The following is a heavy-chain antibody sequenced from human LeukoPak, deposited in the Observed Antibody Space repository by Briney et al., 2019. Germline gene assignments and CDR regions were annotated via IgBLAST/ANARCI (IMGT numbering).Heavy chain of an antibody. CDR2: IYPGDSDT. D-gene: IGHD6-13*01. CDR1: GYSFTSYW. V-gene: IGHV5-51*01. Sequence: GESLKISCRGSGYSFTSYWIGWVRQMPGKGLEWMGIIYPGDSDTRYSPSFQGQVTISADKSISTAYLQWSSLKASDTAMYYCARQPWSSSWGYYYYGMDVWGQGTTVTVSS. CDR3: ARQPWSSSWGYYYYGMDV. J-gene: IGHJ6*02.